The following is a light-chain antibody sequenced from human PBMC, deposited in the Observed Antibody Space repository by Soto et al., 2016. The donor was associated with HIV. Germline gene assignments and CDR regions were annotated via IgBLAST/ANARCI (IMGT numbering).Light chain of an antibody. J-gene: IGKJ4*01. V-gene: IGKV1-5*03. CDR2: KTS. CDR1: QSVSVW. Sequence: DIQMTQFPSTLSASIGDRVTITCRASQSVSVWLAWYQQKPGKAPNLLIFKTSTLEVGVPSRFSGSGSGSVFILTISSLQPEDSGTYYCLQHNASPRTFGGGTKVEIK. CDR3: LQHNASPRT.